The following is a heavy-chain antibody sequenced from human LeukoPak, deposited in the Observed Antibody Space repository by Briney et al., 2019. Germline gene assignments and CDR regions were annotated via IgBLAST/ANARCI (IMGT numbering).Heavy chain of an antibody. CDR1: GFTFSDYS. CDR3: ARLRRNSDRSDFFYYFDH. D-gene: IGHD3-22*01. CDR2: VNTVSSYI. Sequence: GGSLRLSCAASGFTFSDYSMNWVRQAPGKGLEWVASVNTVSSYIYYADSMRGRFTISRDNAKNSLFLQMNSLRAEDTAVYYCARLRRNSDRSDFFYYFDHWGQGTLVTVSS. V-gene: IGHV3-21*01. J-gene: IGHJ4*02.